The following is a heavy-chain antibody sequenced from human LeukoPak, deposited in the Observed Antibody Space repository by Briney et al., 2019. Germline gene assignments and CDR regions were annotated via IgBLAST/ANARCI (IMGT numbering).Heavy chain of an antibody. CDR2: ISYDGSTK. D-gene: IGHD5-12*01. CDR3: AKDPSGSILSPHDY. CDR1: GFTFRSYA. Sequence: GGSLRLSCAASGFTFRSYAMHWVRQAPGKGLEWVALISYDGSTKYYADSVKGRFTISSDNSKNTLYVQMNRLRAEDTAVYYCAKDPSGSILSPHDYWGQGTLVTVSS. V-gene: IGHV3-30-3*01. J-gene: IGHJ4*02.